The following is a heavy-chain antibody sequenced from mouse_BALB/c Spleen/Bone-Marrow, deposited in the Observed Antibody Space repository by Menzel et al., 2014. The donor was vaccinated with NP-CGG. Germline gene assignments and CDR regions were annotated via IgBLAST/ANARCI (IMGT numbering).Heavy chain of an antibody. J-gene: IGHJ4*01. CDR2: ISSGSSTI. Sequence: EVKLVESGGGLVQPGGSRKVSCAASGFTFSSFGMHWVRQAPEKGLEWVAYISSGSSTIYYADTVKGRFTISSDNPKNALFLQMTGLRSEDTAMYYCARSTMITTGYYYAMDYWGQGTSVTVSS. CDR1: GFTFSSFG. CDR3: ARSTMITTGYYYAMDY. V-gene: IGHV5-17*02. D-gene: IGHD2-4*01.